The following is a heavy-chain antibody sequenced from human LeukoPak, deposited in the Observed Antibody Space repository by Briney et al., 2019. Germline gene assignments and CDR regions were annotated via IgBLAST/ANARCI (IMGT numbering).Heavy chain of an antibody. CDR1: GFTFSSYG. D-gene: IGHD3-22*01. J-gene: IGHJ4*02. Sequence: GGSLRLSCAASGFTFSSYGMRWVRQAPGKGLEWVAFIRYDGSNKYYADSVKGRLTISRDNSKNTLYLQMNSLRAEDTAVYYCAKDRVSDYYDSSGYFDYWGQGTLVTVSS. V-gene: IGHV3-30*02. CDR3: AKDRVSDYYDSSGYFDY. CDR2: IRYDGSNK.